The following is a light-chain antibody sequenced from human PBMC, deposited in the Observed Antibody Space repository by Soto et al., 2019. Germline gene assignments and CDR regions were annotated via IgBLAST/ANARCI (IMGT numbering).Light chain of an antibody. CDR1: SGHSSNI. CDR2: LEGSGSY. Sequence: QPVLTQSSSASASLGSSVKLTCTLSSGHSSNIIAWHQQQPGKAPRYLMKLEGSGSYNKGSGVPDRFSGSSSGADRYLTISILQFEDEADYYCETWDSNTHVFGTGTKLTVL. V-gene: IGLV4-60*02. J-gene: IGLJ1*01. CDR3: ETWDSNTHV.